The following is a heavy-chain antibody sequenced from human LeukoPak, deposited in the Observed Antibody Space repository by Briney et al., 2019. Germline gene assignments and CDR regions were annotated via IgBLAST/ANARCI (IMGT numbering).Heavy chain of an antibody. CDR3: AKVHMVRGVNGCLDY. Sequence: GSLRLSCAASGFTLSSYAMSGVRPAPGKGLEWVSVISGSGGSTYYADSVKGRFTISRDNSKNTLYLQMISLRAEDTAVYYCAKVHMVRGVNGCLDYWGQGTLVTVSS. D-gene: IGHD3-10*01. V-gene: IGHV3-23*01. CDR1: GFTLSSYA. J-gene: IGHJ4*02. CDR2: ISGSGGST.